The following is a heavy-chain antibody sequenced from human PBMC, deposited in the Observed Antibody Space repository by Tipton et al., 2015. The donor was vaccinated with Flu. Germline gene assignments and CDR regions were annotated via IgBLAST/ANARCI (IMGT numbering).Heavy chain of an antibody. J-gene: IGHJ6*02. V-gene: IGHV3-7*01. Sequence: SLRLSCTASGFTFSTYWMSWVRQAPGKGREWVANIKEDGSEKYYVDSVKGRFTISRDNAKNSLYLQMNSLRAEDTAVYYCARKGSSSDYYYYYGMDVWGQGTTVTVSS. CDR1: GFTFSTYW. D-gene: IGHD6-6*01. CDR2: IKEDGSEK. CDR3: ARKGSSSDYYYYYGMDV.